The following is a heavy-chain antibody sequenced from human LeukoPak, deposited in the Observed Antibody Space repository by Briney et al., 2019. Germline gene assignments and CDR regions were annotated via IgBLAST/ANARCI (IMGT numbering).Heavy chain of an antibody. D-gene: IGHD6-25*01. CDR2: ISASGTLT. V-gene: IGHV3-48*03. CDR1: GFSFSSYE. J-gene: IGHJ6*04. CDR3: ARDGTPMHSSGWVYMDV. Sequence: QPGGSLRLSCAASGFSFSSYEMNWVRQAPGKGLEWTSYISASGTLTHYADSVEGRFTISRDNAKNSLSLQMNSLRGEDAAVYYCARDGTPMHSSGWVYMDVWGKGTTVTISS.